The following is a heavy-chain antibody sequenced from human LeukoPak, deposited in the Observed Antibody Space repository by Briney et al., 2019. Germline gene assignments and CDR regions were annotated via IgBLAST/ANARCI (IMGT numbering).Heavy chain of an antibody. J-gene: IGHJ6*02. V-gene: IGHV1-2*02. Sequence: ASVKVSCKASGYIFTGYYMHWVRQAPGQGLEWMGWINPNSGGTNYAQKFQGRVTMTRDTSISTAYMELSRLRSDDTAVYYCAREIAAQGGMDVWGQGTTVTVSS. CDR2: INPNSGGT. CDR3: AREIAAQGGMDV. D-gene: IGHD6-13*01. CDR1: GYIFTGYY.